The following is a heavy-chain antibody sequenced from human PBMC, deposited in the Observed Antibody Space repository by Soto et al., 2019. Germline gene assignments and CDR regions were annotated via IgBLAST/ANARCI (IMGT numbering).Heavy chain of an antibody. CDR2: IHYSGRT. Sequence: SETLSLTCSGSNGSISGFYWTWIRQPPGKILEWIGYIHYSGRTDYNPSLTSRATMSVDTSKNQFSLNLKSITAADTAVYYCVRVGVGIGNHFDSWGRGTLVTVSS. CDR3: VRVGVGIGNHFDS. V-gene: IGHV4-59*12. CDR1: NGSISGFY. D-gene: IGHD1-26*01. J-gene: IGHJ4*02.